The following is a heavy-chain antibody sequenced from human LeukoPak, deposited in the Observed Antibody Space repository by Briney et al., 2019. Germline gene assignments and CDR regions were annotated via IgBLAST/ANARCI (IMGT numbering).Heavy chain of an antibody. Sequence: GGSLRLSCAASGFTFSSYAMHWVRQAPGKGLEWVAFIRYDGSNKCYADSVKGRFTISRDNSKNTLYLQMNSLRAEDTAVYYCAKPHNDIVVVPAAIDFFDIWGPGTMVTVSS. D-gene: IGHD2-2*02. J-gene: IGHJ3*02. CDR2: IRYDGSNK. CDR3: AKPHNDIVVVPAAIDFFDI. V-gene: IGHV3-30*02. CDR1: GFTFSSYA.